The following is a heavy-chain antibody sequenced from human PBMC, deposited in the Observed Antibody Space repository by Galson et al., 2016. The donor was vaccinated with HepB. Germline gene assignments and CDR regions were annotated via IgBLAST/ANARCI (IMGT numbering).Heavy chain of an antibody. J-gene: IGHJ5*02. D-gene: IGHD1-26*01. CDR1: GFTLNNYA. CDR3: ARDQGWEGGWFDP. V-gene: IGHV3-30*09. CDR2: ISYDGSNR. Sequence: SLRLSCAASGFTLNNYALNWVRQAPGKGLEWVALISYDGSNRYYGDPVRGRFAISRDTSKNTVYLQMNSLRPEDTAVYYCARDQGWEGGWFDPWGQGTLAIVS.